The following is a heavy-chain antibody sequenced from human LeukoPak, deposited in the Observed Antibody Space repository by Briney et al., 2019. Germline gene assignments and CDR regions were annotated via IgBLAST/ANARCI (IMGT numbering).Heavy chain of an antibody. J-gene: IGHJ4*02. CDR3: ARDLGVTTPRGNY. V-gene: IGHV3-53*01. CDR2: IYSGGST. Sequence: GGSLRLSCAASGFTVSSNYMSWVRRAPGKGLEWVSVIYSGGSTYYADPVKGRFTISRDNSKNTLYLQMNSLRAEDTAVYYCARDLGVTTPRGNYWGQGTLVTVSS. CDR1: GFTVSSNY. D-gene: IGHD4-17*01.